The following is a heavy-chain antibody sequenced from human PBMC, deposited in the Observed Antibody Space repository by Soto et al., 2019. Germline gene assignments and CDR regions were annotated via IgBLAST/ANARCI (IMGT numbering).Heavy chain of an antibody. V-gene: IGHV3-7*03. J-gene: IGHJ3*02. Sequence: GGSLRLSCAASGFTFSSYGMHWVRQAPGKGLEWVANIKQDGSEKYYVDSVKGRFTISRDNAKNSLYLQMNSLRAEDTAVYYCARGGRRSGSYADAFDIWGQGTMVTVSS. CDR2: IKQDGSEK. D-gene: IGHD1-26*01. CDR3: ARGGRRSGSYADAFDI. CDR1: GFTFSSYG.